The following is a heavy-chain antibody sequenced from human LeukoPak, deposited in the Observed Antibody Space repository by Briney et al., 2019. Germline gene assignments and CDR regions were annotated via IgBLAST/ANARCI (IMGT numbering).Heavy chain of an antibody. Sequence: SETLSLTCTVSGDSISSGDYYWSWIRQPAGKGLEWIGRISSSGSTNYNPSLKSRVTISVDTSKNQFSLKLSSVTAADTAVYYCARGNYDSSGYYTDYWGQGTLVTVSS. D-gene: IGHD3-22*01. CDR1: GDSISSGDYY. V-gene: IGHV4-61*02. CDR2: ISSSGST. J-gene: IGHJ4*02. CDR3: ARGNYDSSGYYTDY.